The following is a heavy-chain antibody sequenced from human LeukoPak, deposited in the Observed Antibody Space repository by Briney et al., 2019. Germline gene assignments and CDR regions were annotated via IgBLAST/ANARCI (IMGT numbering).Heavy chain of an antibody. CDR3: ARDGGYSSHDY. CDR2: ISTSGST. J-gene: IGHJ4*02. D-gene: IGHD6-19*01. CDR1: GDSISSYY. Sequence: PSETLSLTCTVSGDSISSYYWSWIRQPAGKGLEWIGRISTSGSTNYNPSLKRRVTMSVDTSKSQFSLKLSSVTAADTAVYYCARDGGYSSHDYWGQGTLVTVSS. V-gene: IGHV4-4*07.